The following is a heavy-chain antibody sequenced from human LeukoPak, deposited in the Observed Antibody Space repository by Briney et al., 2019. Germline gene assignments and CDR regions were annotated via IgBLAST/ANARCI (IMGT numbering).Heavy chain of an antibody. CDR1: GFTFDDYA. V-gene: IGHV3-9*03. D-gene: IGHD4/OR15-4a*01. CDR3: AKGGPTVPTLPFDY. J-gene: IGHJ4*02. Sequence: GRSLRLSCAASGFTFDDYAMHWVRQAPGKGLEWVSGISWNSGSIGYADSVKGRFTISRDNAKNSLYLQMDSLRAEDMALYYCAKGGPTVPTLPFDYWGQGTLVTVSS. CDR2: ISWNSGSI.